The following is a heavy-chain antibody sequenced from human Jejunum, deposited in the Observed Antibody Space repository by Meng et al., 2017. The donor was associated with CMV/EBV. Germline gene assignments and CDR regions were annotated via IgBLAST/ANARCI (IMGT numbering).Heavy chain of an antibody. D-gene: IGHD1-26*01. J-gene: IGHJ5*02. Sequence: QVQLQESGPGLVKSSGTLSLTCLVSAGSISGYYWSWIRQPAGKGLEWIGRIYTSGSTHYNPSLKSRLTMSVDLSNNQISLKLRSVTAADTAVYYCARESGSYYWFDPWGQGTLVTVLL. CDR3: ARESGSYYWFDP. CDR2: IYTSGST. CDR1: AGSISGYY. V-gene: IGHV4-4*07.